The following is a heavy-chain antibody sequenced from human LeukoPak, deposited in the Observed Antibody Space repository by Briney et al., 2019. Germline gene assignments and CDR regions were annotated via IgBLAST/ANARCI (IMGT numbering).Heavy chain of an antibody. J-gene: IGHJ5*02. V-gene: IGHV4-39*07. CDR2: MYHSGST. CDR3: ARGQARLAWFDP. D-gene: IGHD6-19*01. Sequence: SETLSLTCTVSGGSISSSSYYWGWIRQPPGKGLEWIGSMYHSGSTYYKPSLKSRVTISLDTSKNQFSLKLRSVTAADTAVYYCARGQARLAWFDPWGQGTLVTVSS. CDR1: GGSISSSSYY.